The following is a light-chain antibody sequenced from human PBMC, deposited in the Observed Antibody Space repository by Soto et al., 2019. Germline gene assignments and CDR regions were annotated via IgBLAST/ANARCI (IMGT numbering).Light chain of an antibody. V-gene: IGLV2-23*01. J-gene: IGLJ1*01. CDR1: SSDVVSYNL. Sequence: QSVLTQPASVSGSPGQSITISCTGTSSDVVSYNLVSWYQHHPGKAPKLMIYEGGKRPSGVSNRFSGSKSGNSASLTISGLQAEDEADYYCCSYAGSNTHDVFGTGTKVTVL. CDR2: EGG. CDR3: CSYAGSNTHDV.